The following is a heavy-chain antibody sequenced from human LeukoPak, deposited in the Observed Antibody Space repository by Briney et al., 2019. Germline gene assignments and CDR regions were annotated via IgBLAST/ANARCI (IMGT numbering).Heavy chain of an antibody. CDR1: GFTFSTFA. Sequence: GGSLRLSCAASGFTFSTFAMIWVRQVPGKGLVWVSRIKSDGSRASYADSVKGRFTISRDNARNTLYLQMNSLRFEDTAVYYCVRDPGLYYYDSNGDQGYFDYWGQGALVAVSS. CDR2: IKSDGSRA. V-gene: IGHV3-74*01. J-gene: IGHJ4*02. D-gene: IGHD3-22*01. CDR3: VRDPGLYYYDSNGDQGYFDY.